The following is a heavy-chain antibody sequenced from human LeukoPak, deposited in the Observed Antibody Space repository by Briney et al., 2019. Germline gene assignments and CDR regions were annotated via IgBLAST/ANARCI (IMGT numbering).Heavy chain of an antibody. CDR2: IYSSGNT. CDR1: GVSISSGSNY. Sequence: SETLSLTCSGSGVSISSGSNYWGWIRQPPGKTLGWIGSIYSSGNTYYNPSLKGRLTISLDTSKNQFSLNLRSVTAADTAVYYCARSSSLYYFDSWGQGTLVTVSS. V-gene: IGHV4-39*07. D-gene: IGHD6-6*01. J-gene: IGHJ4*02. CDR3: ARSSSLYYFDS.